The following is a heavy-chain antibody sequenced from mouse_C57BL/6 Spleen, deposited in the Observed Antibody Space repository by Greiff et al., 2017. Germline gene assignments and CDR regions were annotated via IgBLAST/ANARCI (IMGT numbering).Heavy chain of an antibody. V-gene: IGHV1-78*01. CDR3: AREDYYGSSYGYFDY. J-gene: IGHJ2*01. D-gene: IGHD1-1*01. Sequence: VKLMESDAELVKPGASVKISCKVSGYTFTDHTIHWMKQRPEQGLEWIGYIYPRDGSTKYNEKFKGKATLTADKSSSTAYMQLNSLTSEDSAVYFCAREDYYGSSYGYFDYWGQGTTLTVSS. CDR1: GYTFTDHT. CDR2: IYPRDGST.